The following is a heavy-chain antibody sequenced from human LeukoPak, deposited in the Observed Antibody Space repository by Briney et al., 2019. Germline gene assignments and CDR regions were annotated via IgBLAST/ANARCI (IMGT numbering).Heavy chain of an antibody. CDR1: GFTFSSYA. J-gene: IGHJ4*02. V-gene: IGHV3-23*01. CDR3: AKDLLVLRYFDWLLSGLDY. Sequence: GGSLRLSCAASGFTFSSYAMSWVRQAPGKGREWVSAISGSSGSTYYADSVKGRFTISRDDSKNTLYLQMNSLGAEDTAVYYCAKDLLVLRYFDWLLSGLDYWGQGTLVTVSS. CDR2: ISGSSGST. D-gene: IGHD3-9*01.